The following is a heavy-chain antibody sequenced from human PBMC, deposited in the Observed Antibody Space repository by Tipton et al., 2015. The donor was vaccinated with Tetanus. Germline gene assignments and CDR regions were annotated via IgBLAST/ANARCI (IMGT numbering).Heavy chain of an antibody. V-gene: IGHV3-23*01. D-gene: IGHD6-19*01. J-gene: IGHJ4*02. Sequence: SLRLSCAGFGFIFGTYAMSWVRQAPGKGLEWVSGISAGGGNTNYADSVEGRFTISRDNSKNTLYLQMNSLRAEDTAIYYCAISDVAVADTNWGQGTLVTVSS. CDR3: AISDVAVADTN. CDR1: GFIFGTYA. CDR2: ISAGGGNT.